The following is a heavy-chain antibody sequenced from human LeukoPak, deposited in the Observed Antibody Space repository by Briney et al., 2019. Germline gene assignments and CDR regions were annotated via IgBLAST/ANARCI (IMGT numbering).Heavy chain of an antibody. CDR1: GFTFNTYG. V-gene: IGHV3-23*01. J-gene: IGHJ4*02. D-gene: IGHD3-10*01. CDR3: ARGGVDYYGSGTYYLMYYFDY. Sequence: GGSLRLSCAASGFTFNTYGMSWVRQAPGKGLEWVSGISGSGGATYYADSVKGRFTISRDDPHNTLYLQMNSMRAEDTAVYFCARGGVDYYGSGTYYLMYYFDYWGQGALVTVSS. CDR2: ISGSGGAT.